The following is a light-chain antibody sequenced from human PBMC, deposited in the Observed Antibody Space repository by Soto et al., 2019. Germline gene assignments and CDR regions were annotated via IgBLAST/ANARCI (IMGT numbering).Light chain of an antibody. Sequence: DIVMTQSPLSLPVTPGEPASISCSSSQSLLQSNGYNYLDWYLQKPGQSPQLLIYFGSYRASGVHDRFSGSGSCTDFTLKIRRVEAEDVGVYYCMQSQQSPPTFGQGTKVEI. CDR1: QSLLQSNGYNY. V-gene: IGKV2-28*01. CDR3: MQSQQSPPT. CDR2: FGS. J-gene: IGKJ1*01.